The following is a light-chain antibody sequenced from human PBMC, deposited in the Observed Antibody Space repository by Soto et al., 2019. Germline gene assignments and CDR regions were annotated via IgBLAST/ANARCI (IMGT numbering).Light chain of an antibody. CDR2: GAS. V-gene: IGKV3D-15*01. Sequence: EIVLTQSPATLSLSPGERATLSCRASQSVGSSLAWYQLKLGQAPRLLIYGASSRATGIPARFSGSGSGTEFTLTISSLQSEYFTVYYCQQYNKWPLTFGQGTKVDI. CDR3: QQYNKWPLT. J-gene: IGKJ1*01. CDR1: QSVGSS.